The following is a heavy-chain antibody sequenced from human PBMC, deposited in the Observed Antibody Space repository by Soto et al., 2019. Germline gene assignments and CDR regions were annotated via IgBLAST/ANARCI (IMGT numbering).Heavy chain of an antibody. V-gene: IGHV1-46*01. Sequence: ASVKVSCKASGYTFTSYYMHWVRQAPGQGLEWMGIINPSGGSTSYAQKFQGRVTMTRDTSTSTVYMELSSLRSEDTAVYYCARDPGSRVAATHYFDYWGQGTLSPSPQ. J-gene: IGHJ4*02. D-gene: IGHD2-15*01. CDR3: ARDPGSRVAATHYFDY. CDR1: GYTFTSYY. CDR2: INPSGGST.